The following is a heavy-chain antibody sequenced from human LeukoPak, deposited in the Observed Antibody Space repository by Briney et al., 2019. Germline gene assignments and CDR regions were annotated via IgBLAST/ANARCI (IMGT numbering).Heavy chain of an antibody. V-gene: IGHV4-34*01. CDR1: GGSFSGYY. CDR2: INHSGST. Sequence: PSETLSLTCAVYGGSFSGYYWSWIRQPPGKGLEWIGEINHSGSTNYNPSLKSRVTISVDTSKNQFSLKLSSVTAADTAVYYCARDYRYYDSSGYYSFDYWGQGTLVTVSS. CDR3: ARDYRYYDSSGYYSFDY. J-gene: IGHJ4*02. D-gene: IGHD3-22*01.